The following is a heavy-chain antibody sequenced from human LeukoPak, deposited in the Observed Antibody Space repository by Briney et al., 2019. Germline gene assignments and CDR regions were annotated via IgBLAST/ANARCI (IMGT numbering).Heavy chain of an antibody. Sequence: SETLSLTCTVSGGSISSSSYYWGWLRQPPGTGLEWIGSIYYSGSTYYNPSLKSRVTISVDTSKNQFSLKLSSVTAADTAVYYCARPDSSGYYPQIDYWGQGTLVTVSS. CDR2: IYYSGST. CDR1: GGSISSSSYY. D-gene: IGHD3-22*01. CDR3: ARPDSSGYYPQIDY. V-gene: IGHV4-39*01. J-gene: IGHJ4*02.